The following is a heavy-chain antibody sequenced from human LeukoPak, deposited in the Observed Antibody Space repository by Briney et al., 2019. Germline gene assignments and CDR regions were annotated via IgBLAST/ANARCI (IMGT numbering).Heavy chain of an antibody. V-gene: IGHV3-7*01. CDR1: GCTFSSYW. J-gene: IGHJ5*02. CDR2: IKQDGSEK. CDR3: ASSSQYQVLSFS. D-gene: IGHD2-2*01. Sequence: GGSLRLSCASSGCTFSSYWRSWVGQARGQGVEGVANIKQDGSEKFYVDSVKCRFTISRDNATNSLYLQMNSLSAEDTAVYYCASSSQYQVLSFSWGQGTLVAVSS.